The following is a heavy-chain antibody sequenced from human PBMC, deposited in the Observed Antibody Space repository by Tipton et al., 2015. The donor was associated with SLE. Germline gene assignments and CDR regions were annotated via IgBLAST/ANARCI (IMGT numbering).Heavy chain of an antibody. V-gene: IGHV3-7*01. CDR2: IKQDGGDK. J-gene: IGHJ4*02. CDR3: ARDGGSDYGGNSGQFDY. D-gene: IGHD4-23*01. Sequence: SLRLSCAVSGFSFRNFWMSWVRQAPGKGLEWVANIKQDGGDKYDVDSVKGRFTISRDNAKNSVYLQMNSLRVEDTAVYYCARDGGSDYGGNSGQFDYWGQGSLVTVSS. CDR1: GFSFRNFW.